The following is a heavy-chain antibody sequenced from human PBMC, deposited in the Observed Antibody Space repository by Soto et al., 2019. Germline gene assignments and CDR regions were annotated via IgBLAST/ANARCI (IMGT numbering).Heavy chain of an antibody. J-gene: IGHJ6*02. CDR2: LYTEGTT. CDR3: VRPRPSGENYGMDV. CDR1: GLTVSHNY. V-gene: IGHV3-53*01. D-gene: IGHD3-16*01. Sequence: PGGSLRLSCVASGLTVSHNYMAWVRHAPEMGLEWGSILYTEGTTYYADSVKGRFTISRDSPKNTLFRQMDSLRAEDTAVYYCVRPRPSGENYGMDVWGQGTTVTVS.